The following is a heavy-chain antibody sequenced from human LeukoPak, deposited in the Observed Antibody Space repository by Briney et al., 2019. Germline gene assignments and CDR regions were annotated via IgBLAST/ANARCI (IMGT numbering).Heavy chain of an antibody. J-gene: IGHJ4*02. CDR3: AKDYRAPPDF. V-gene: IGHV3-48*01. CDR2: ISSSISSI. CDR1: GFTFTSYS. D-gene: IGHD4-11*01. Sequence: GGSLRLSCAASGFTFTSYSMNWVRQAPGKGLEWVSYISSSISSIYYADSVKGRFTISRDNAKNSLYLQMNSLRTEDTAIYYCAKDYRAPPDFWGQGTLVTVSS.